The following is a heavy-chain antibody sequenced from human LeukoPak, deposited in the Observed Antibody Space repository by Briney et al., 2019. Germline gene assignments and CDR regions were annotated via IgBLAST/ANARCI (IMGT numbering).Heavy chain of an antibody. CDR1: GGSLSGNY. CDR2: INQSGSS. CDR3: ARGFSAVNWFDP. D-gene: IGHD3-3*01. J-gene: IGHJ5*02. V-gene: IGHV4-34*01. Sequence: RSSETLSLTCAVYGGSLSGNYWSWIRQPPGKGLEWIGEINQSGSSNYNPSLKSRVTISVDTSKIQFSLNLSSVTAADTAVYYCARGFSAVNWFDPWGQGTLVTVSS.